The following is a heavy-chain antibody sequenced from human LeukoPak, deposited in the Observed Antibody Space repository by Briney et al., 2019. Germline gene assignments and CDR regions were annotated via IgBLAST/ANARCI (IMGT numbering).Heavy chain of an antibody. Sequence: ASVKVSCKASGYTFTSYDINWVRQATGQGLEWMGWMNPNSGNTGYAQKFQGRVTMTRNTSISTAYMELSSLRSEDTAVYYCALSGYSSGWDFDYWGQGTLVTVSS. CDR2: MNPNSGNT. CDR3: ALSGYSSGWDFDY. CDR1: GYTFTSYD. D-gene: IGHD6-19*01. V-gene: IGHV1-8*01. J-gene: IGHJ4*02.